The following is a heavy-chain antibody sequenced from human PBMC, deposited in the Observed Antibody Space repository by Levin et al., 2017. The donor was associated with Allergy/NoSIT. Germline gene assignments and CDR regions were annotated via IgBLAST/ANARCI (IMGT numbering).Heavy chain of an antibody. J-gene: IGHJ4*02. CDR1: GFTFSSYA. Sequence: SCAASGFTFSSYAMHWVRQAPGKGLEWVAVISYDGSNKYYADSVKGRFTISRDNSKNTLYLQMNSLRAEDTAVYYCARDHGYSYVNYQPGVPHYWGQGTLVTVSS. D-gene: IGHD5-18*01. V-gene: IGHV3-30-3*01. CDR2: ISYDGSNK. CDR3: ARDHGYSYVNYQPGVPHY.